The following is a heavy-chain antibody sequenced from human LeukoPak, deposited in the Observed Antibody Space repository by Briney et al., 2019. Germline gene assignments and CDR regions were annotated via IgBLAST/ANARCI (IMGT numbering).Heavy chain of an antibody. CDR3: ARVKSGYIKPGFDY. J-gene: IGHJ4*02. CDR2: ISSSGSTI. CDR1: GFTFSSYS. V-gene: IGHV3-48*04. Sequence: GGSLRLSCIASGFTFSSYSMNWVRQAPGKGLEWVSYISSSGSTIYYADSVKGRFTISRDNAKNSLHLQMNSLRAEDTAVYYCARVKSGYIKPGFDYWGQGTLVTVSS. D-gene: IGHD5-12*01.